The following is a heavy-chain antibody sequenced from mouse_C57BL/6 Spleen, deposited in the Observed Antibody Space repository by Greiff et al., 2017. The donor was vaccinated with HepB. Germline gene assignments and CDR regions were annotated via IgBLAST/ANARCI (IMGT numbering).Heavy chain of an antibody. CDR3: AKNWGTTVVATDYAMDY. V-gene: IGHV2-5*01. CDR1: GFSLTSYG. J-gene: IGHJ4*01. Sequence: VKLVESGPGLVQPSQSLSITCTVSGFSLTSYGVHWVRQSPGKGLEWLGVIWRGGSTDYNAAFMSRLSITKDNSKSQVFFKMNSLQADDTAIYYCAKNWGTTVVATDYAMDYWGQGTSVTVSS. CDR2: IWRGGST. D-gene: IGHD1-1*01.